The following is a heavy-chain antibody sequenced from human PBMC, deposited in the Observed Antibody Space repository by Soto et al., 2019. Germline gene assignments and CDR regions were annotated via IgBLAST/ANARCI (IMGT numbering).Heavy chain of an antibody. J-gene: IGHJ6*03. Sequence: EVQLVQSGAEVKKPGESLKISCKGSGYSFTTNWIGWVRQKPGKGLEWMGIIYPGDSDTRYSPSFRGQVTISADKSFNTAYLQWSSLKASDTAIYYCARKTGTSFGAMDVWGKGTTVTVSS. CDR3: ARKTGTSFGAMDV. CDR2: IYPGDSDT. CDR1: GYSFTTNW. V-gene: IGHV5-51*03. D-gene: IGHD2-2*01.